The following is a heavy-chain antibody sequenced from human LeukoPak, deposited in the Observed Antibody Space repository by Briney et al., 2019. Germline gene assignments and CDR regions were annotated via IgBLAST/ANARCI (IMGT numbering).Heavy chain of an antibody. J-gene: IGHJ4*02. V-gene: IGHV3-48*02. CDR3: ASNYLYSGSSGIYFDY. CDR1: GFTFSSYS. Sequence: GGSLRLSCAASGFTFSSYSMNWVRQAPGKGLEWVSYISSSSSTIYYADSEKGRFTISRDNAKNSLYLQMNSLRDEDTAVYYCASNYLYSGSSGIYFDYWGQGTLVTVSS. D-gene: IGHD1-26*01. CDR2: ISSSSSTI.